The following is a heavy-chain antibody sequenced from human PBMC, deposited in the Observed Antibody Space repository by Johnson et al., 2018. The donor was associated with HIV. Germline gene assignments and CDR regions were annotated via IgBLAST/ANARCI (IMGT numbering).Heavy chain of an antibody. V-gene: IGHV3-13*01. J-gene: IGHJ3*02. D-gene: IGHD4-17*01. CDR1: GFTFSSYD. Sequence: VQLVESGGGLVQPGGSLRLSCAASGFTFSSYDMHWVRQATGKGLEWVSAIGTAGDTYYPGSVKGRFTISRENAKNTLYLQMNSLRADDTAVYYCAKLPVLYGDFDDAFNIWGQGTMVTVSS. CDR2: IGTAGDT. CDR3: AKLPVLYGDFDDAFNI.